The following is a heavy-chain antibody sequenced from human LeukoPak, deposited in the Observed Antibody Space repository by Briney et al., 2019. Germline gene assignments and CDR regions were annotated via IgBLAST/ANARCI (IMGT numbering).Heavy chain of an antibody. J-gene: IGHJ4*02. CDR3: RRDGCAYH. D-gene: IGHD2-2*03. CDR1: VFTFSSYL. Sequence: GGSLRLSCAASVFTFSSYLMSWVRQAPGKGRVWISRINSDGSSITYADSVKGRFTISRENAQNKLYLQMNSLSAEDRAVYYCRRDGCAYHWGQGTLVTVSS. CDR2: INSDGSSI. V-gene: IGHV3-74*03.